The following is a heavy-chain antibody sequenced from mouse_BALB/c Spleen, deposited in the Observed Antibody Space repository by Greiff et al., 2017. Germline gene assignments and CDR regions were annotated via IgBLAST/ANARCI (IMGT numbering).Heavy chain of an antibody. Sequence: QVQLQQSGPELVKPGASVRISCKASGYTFTSYYIHWVKQRPGQGLEWIGWIYPGNVNTKYNEKFKGKATLTADKSSSTAYMQLSSLTSEDSAVYFCAREGAYDSFDYWGQGTTLTVSS. CDR2: IYPGNVNT. CDR3: AREGAYDSFDY. J-gene: IGHJ2*01. V-gene: IGHV1S56*01. CDR1: GYTFTSYY. D-gene: IGHD2-4*01.